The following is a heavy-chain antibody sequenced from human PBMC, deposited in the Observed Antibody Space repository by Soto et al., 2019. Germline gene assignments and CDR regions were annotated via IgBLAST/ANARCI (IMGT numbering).Heavy chain of an antibody. V-gene: IGHV4-39*02. D-gene: IGHD1-1*01. CDR2: IYYTGST. CDR1: GGSIGSNNYY. J-gene: IGHJ5*02. Sequence: SETLSLTCTVSGGSIGSNNYYWAWIRQPPGKGLEWIGSIYYTGSTYYNPSLRSRVAISVDTSKNHFSLNLNSVTAADTAEYYCGAQSYLAKGYHLETWGQGTMVTVSS. CDR3: GAQSYLAKGYHLET.